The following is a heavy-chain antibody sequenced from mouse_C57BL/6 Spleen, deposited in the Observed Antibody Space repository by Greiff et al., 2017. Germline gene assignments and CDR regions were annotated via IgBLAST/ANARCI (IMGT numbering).Heavy chain of an antibody. Sequence: EVKVVESEGGLVQPGSSMKLSCTASGFTFSDYYMAWVRQVPEKGLEWVANINYDGSSTYYLDSLKSRFIISRDNAKNILYLQMSSLKSEDTATYYCARLLLRPWYFDVWGTGTTVTVSS. J-gene: IGHJ1*03. CDR1: GFTFSDYY. CDR3: ARLLLRPWYFDV. D-gene: IGHD1-1*01. CDR2: INYDGSST. V-gene: IGHV5-16*01.